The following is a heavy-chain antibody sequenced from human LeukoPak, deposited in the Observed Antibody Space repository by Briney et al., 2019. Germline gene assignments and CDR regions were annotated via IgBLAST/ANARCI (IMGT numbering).Heavy chain of an antibody. D-gene: IGHD4-17*01. CDR2: IKSKTDGGTT. J-gene: IGHJ4*02. Sequence: GGSLRLSCAASGFTFSNAWMSWVRQAPGKGLEWVGRIKSKTDGGTTDYAAPVKGRLTISRDDSKNTLYLQMNSLKTEDTAVYYCTTDTTVTAGFDYWGQGTLVTVSS. CDR3: TTDTTVTAGFDY. V-gene: IGHV3-15*01. CDR1: GFTFSNAW.